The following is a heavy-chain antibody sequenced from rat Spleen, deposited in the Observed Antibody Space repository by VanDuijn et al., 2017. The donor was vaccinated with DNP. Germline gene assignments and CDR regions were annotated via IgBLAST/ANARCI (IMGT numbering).Heavy chain of an antibody. CDR3: ARWDHYIGFAY. V-gene: IGHV3-3*01. CDR1: GYSLTSSYR. D-gene: IGHD1-1*01. J-gene: IGHJ3*01. Sequence: EVQLQESGPGLVKPSQSLSLTCSVTGYSLTSSYRWNWIRKFPGHKLEWMGFINSAGSTDYTPSLKSRISITRDPSKNQFFLQVNSVTTEDTATYYCARWDHYIGFAYWGQGTLVTVSS. CDR2: INSAGST.